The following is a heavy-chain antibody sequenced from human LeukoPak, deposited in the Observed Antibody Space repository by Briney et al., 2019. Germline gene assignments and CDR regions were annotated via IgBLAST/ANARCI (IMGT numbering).Heavy chain of an antibody. CDR2: IKQDGSEK. CDR1: GFTFSSYW. D-gene: IGHD6-13*01. Sequence: GGSLRLSCAASGFTFSSYWMTWVRQAPGKGLEWVAKIKQDGSEKYYVDSVKGRFTISRDNAKNSLYLQMYSLRAEDTAVYYCALSRTLDYWGQGTLVTVSS. CDR3: ALSRTLDY. V-gene: IGHV3-7*01. J-gene: IGHJ4*02.